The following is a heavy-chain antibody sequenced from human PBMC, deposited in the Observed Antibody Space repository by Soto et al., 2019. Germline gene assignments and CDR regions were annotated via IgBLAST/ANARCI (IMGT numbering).Heavy chain of an antibody. CDR1: GFTFSSYA. CDR2: ISYDVSNK. D-gene: IGHD3-3*01. Sequence: WGSLRLSCAASGFTFSSYAMHWVRQAPGRGLESVAVISYDVSNKYYADSVKGRFTISRDNSKNTLYLQMNSLRAEDTAVYYSAREGDFWSGYGLTGRYYYYYYGMDVWGQGTTVTVSS. J-gene: IGHJ6*02. CDR3: AREGDFWSGYGLTGRYYYYYYGMDV. V-gene: IGHV3-30-3*01.